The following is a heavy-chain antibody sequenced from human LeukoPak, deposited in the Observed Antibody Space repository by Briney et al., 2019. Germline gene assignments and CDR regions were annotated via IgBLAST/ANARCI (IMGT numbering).Heavy chain of an antibody. CDR1: GYTFNTYD. Sequence: ASVKVSCKASGYTFNTYDIHWVRQATGQGLEWMGWMNPNSGKTDYAQKFQGRVTITGNTSISTAYMELSSLRSEDTAVYYCAKDPNFYYCMDVWGKGTTVTISS. V-gene: IGHV1-8*03. J-gene: IGHJ6*03. CDR3: AKDPNFYYCMDV. CDR2: MNPNSGKT.